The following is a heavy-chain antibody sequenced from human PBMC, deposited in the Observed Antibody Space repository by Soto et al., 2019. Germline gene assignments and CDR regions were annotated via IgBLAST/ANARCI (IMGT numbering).Heavy chain of an antibody. CDR1: GFSLTTVGVG. CDR3: AHRRAFIGVVYGMDV. J-gene: IGHJ6*02. CDR2: IYWDDDK. Sequence: QITLKESGPTLVKPTQTLTLTCAFSGFSLTTVGVGVGWIRQPPGKALEWLALIYWDDDKRYSPSLKTRLSITKDTSKNQVVLMMTNMVPVDTGTYYCAHRRAFIGVVYGMDVWGQGTTVTVSS. D-gene: IGHD3-3*01. V-gene: IGHV2-5*02.